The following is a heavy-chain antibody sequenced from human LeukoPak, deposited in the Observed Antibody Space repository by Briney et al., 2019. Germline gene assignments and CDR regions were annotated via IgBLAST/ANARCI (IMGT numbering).Heavy chain of an antibody. J-gene: IGHJ4*02. D-gene: IGHD6-6*01. CDR3: ASRGIAARLFDY. V-gene: IGHV3-48*04. CDR2: ISSSSSTI. Sequence: ETLSLTCTVSGGSITSGGYCWNWIRQHPGKGLEWVSYISSSSSTIYYADSVKGRFTISRDNAKNSLYLQMNSLRAEDTAVYYCASRGIAARLFDYWGQGTLVTVSS. CDR1: GGSITSGGYC.